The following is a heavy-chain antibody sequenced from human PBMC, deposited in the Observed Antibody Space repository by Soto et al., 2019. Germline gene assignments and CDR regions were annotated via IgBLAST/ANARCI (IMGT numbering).Heavy chain of an antibody. CDR3: EVTTGY. D-gene: IGHD2-21*02. Sequence: QVQVVQSRTEVKKPGASVKVSCKTSGYTFTDYDINWVRQTTGQGLEWMGWMSPDSGNAGYAQQFQGRVTMTSNTSTSTAYMELRSRRSEHTAMYYCEVTTGYWGQGTMFTVSS. CDR1: GYTFTDYD. V-gene: IGHV1-8*01. CDR2: MSPDSGNA. J-gene: IGHJ4*02.